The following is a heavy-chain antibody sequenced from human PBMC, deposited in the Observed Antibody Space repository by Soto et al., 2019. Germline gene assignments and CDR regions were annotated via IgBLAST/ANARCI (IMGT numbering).Heavy chain of an antibody. V-gene: IGHV1-46*01. CDR1: GYTFTSYY. CDR3: ARDESGLMVYAPVYYYGMVV. Sequence: QVQLVQSGAEVKKPGASVKVSCKASGYTFTSYYMHWVRQAPGQGLEWMGIINPSGGSTSYAQKFKGRVTMTRDTSQSKGYMELDSLRSEDTAVYYCARDESGLMVYAPVYYYGMVVWGQGTTVTVSS. J-gene: IGHJ6*02. D-gene: IGHD2-8*01. CDR2: INPSGGST.